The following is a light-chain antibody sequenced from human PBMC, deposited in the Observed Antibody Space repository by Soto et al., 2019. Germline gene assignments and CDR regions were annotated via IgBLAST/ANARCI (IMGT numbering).Light chain of an antibody. Sequence: EIVMTQSPATLSVSPGESATLSCRASQSVSNYLAWYQQKPGQAPRLLIYDASNRATDIPARFSGSGSGTDFTLTISSLEPEDFAVYYCQQRSNWPPFTFGQGTRLEIK. V-gene: IGKV3-11*01. CDR1: QSVSNY. CDR3: QQRSNWPPFT. J-gene: IGKJ5*01. CDR2: DAS.